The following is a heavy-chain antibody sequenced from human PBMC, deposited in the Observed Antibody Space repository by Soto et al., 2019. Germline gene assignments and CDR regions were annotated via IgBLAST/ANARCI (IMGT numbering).Heavy chain of an antibody. CDR3: ASMGYHYGSGSYPLDY. J-gene: IGHJ4*02. CDR1: GGSISSYY. Sequence: PSETLSLTCTVSGGSISSYYWTWIRQPPVKGLEWIGFMYNSGSTHYNPSLKSRVTISLDTSKNQFSLNLRSVTAADTAVYYCASMGYHYGSGSYPLDYWGQGTLVTASS. CDR2: MYNSGST. D-gene: IGHD3-10*01. V-gene: IGHV4-59*08.